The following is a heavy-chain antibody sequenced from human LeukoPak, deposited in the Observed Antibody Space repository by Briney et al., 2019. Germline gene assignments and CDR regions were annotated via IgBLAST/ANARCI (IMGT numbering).Heavy chain of an antibody. CDR3: ARGLRRLGYYYESSGYYYLDY. Sequence: SETLSLTCTVSGGYICSYYWNWIRQPPGKGLEWIGYIYNSGSTNYSPSLKSRATISVDTSKNQFSLKLNSVTAADTAVYYCARGLRRLGYYYESSGYYYLDYWGQGTLVTVSS. CDR2: IYNSGST. CDR1: GGYICSYY. D-gene: IGHD3-22*01. V-gene: IGHV4-59*12. J-gene: IGHJ4*02.